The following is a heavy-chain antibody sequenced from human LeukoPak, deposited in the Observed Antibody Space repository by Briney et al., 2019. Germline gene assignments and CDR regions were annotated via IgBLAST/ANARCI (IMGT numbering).Heavy chain of an antibody. CDR3: ARAHYYDSSGYYTHYYYYGMDV. V-gene: IGHV4-34*01. Sequence: PSETLSLTCAVYGGSVSGYYWSWIRQPPGKGLEWIGEINHSVSTNYNPSLKSRVTISVDTSKNQFSLKLSSVTAADTAVYYCARAHYYDSSGYYTHYYYYGMDVWGQGTTVTVSS. D-gene: IGHD3-22*01. CDR2: INHSVST. CDR1: GGSVSGYY. J-gene: IGHJ6*02.